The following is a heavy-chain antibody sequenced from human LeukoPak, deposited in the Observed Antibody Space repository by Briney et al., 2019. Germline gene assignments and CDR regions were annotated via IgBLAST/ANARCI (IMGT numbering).Heavy chain of an antibody. CDR1: GGSISTSNYY. D-gene: IGHD3-22*01. V-gene: IGHV4-39*07. CDR2: IYHSGST. CDR3: ARGRGLRHYYDSSGYRGVFDY. J-gene: IGHJ4*02. Sequence: SETLSLTCTVSGGSISTSNYYWGWIRQPPGKGLEWIGSIYHSGSTYYNPSLNSRVTISVDTSKNQFSLKLSSVTAADTAVYYCARGRGLRHYYDSSGYRGVFDYWGQGMLVAVSS.